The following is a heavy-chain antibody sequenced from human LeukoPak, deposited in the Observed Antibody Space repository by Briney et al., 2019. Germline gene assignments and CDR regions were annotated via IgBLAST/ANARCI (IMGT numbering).Heavy chain of an antibody. CDR2: IKQDGSEK. J-gene: IGHJ4*02. Sequence: GGSLRLSCAASGFTFSSYWMSWVRQAPGKGLEWVANIKQDGSEKYYVDSVKGRFTISRDNAKNSLYLQMNSLRAEDTAAYYCARDLVGWYEDYFDYWGQGTLVTVSS. CDR1: GFTFSSYW. V-gene: IGHV3-7*01. D-gene: IGHD6-19*01. CDR3: ARDLVGWYEDYFDY.